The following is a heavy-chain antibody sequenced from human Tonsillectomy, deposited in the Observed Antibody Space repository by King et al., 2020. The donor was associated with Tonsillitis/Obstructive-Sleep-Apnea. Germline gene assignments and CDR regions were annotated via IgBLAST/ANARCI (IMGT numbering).Heavy chain of an antibody. CDR1: GFTFSTYI. V-gene: IGHV3-23*04. D-gene: IGHD2-2*01. J-gene: IGHJ4*02. Sequence: VQLVESGGGLVQPGGSLRLSCAASGFTFSTYIMSWVRQAPGKGLEWVSSISGSGTTYYADSVKGRFTISRDNYKDTLYLQMNSLRADDPAVYYCAKSAVVPVDWGQGTLVTVSS. CDR3: AKSAVVPVD. CDR2: ISGSGTT.